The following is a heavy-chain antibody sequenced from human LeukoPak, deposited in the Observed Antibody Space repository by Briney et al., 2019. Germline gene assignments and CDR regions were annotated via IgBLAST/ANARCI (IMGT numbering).Heavy chain of an antibody. J-gene: IGHJ4*02. CDR3: ASTSGSYDY. V-gene: IGHV4-39*01. CDR1: GVSIGGSPHY. CDR2: VYYSGST. D-gene: IGHD1-26*01. Sequence: SETLSLTCGVSGVSIGGSPHYWAWIRQSPGKGLEWLANVYYSGSTYKNQSLKSRVTISVDTSKNQFSLKLSSVTAVDTAVYYCASTSGSYDYWGQGTLVTVSS.